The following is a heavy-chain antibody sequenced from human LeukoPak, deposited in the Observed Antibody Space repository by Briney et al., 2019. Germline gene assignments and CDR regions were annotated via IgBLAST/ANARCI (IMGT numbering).Heavy chain of an antibody. D-gene: IGHD3-10*01. CDR2: INHSGST. CDR3: ARRGSSSRMVRGANDY. J-gene: IGHJ4*02. Sequence: PSETLSLTCAVYGGSFSGYYWGWIRQPPGKGLEWIGEINHSGSTNYNPSLKSRVTISVDTSKNQFSLKLSSVTAADTAVYYCARRGSSSRMVRGANDYWGQGTLVTVSS. CDR1: GGSFSGYY. V-gene: IGHV4-34*01.